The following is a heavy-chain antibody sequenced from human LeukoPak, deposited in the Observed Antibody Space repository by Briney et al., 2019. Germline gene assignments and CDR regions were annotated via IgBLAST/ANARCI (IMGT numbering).Heavy chain of an antibody. CDR3: ARESADIPDY. D-gene: IGHD2-15*01. V-gene: IGHV3-33*08. CDR2: IWYDGSNK. CDR1: GFTVSSNY. Sequence: GGSLRLSCAASGFTVSSNYMSWVRQAPGKGLEWVAVIWYDGSNKYYADSVKGRFTISRDNSKNTLYLQMNSLRAEDTAVYYCARESADIPDYWGQGTLVTVSS. J-gene: IGHJ4*02.